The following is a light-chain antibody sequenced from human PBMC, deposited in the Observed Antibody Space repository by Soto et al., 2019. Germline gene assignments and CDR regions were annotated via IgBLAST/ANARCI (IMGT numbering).Light chain of an antibody. CDR3: QQYGSTPLT. V-gene: IGKV3-20*01. CDR1: QSVRRNY. CDR2: DAS. J-gene: IGKJ4*01. Sequence: EIVVKQSPDNLSLSPGERATLSCRASQSVRRNYLAWYQQKPGQAPRFLIYDASSRANGIPDRFSGSGSGTDFTLTISRLEPEDFAVYYCQQYGSTPLTFGGGTKVEIK.